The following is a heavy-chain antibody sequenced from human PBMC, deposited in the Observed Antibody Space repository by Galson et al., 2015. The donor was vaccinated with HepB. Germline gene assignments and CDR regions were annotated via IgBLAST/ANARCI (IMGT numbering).Heavy chain of an antibody. CDR3: AKTRGRLNGMDV. D-gene: IGHD2-2*01. CDR1: GFTFSNYV. CDR2: ISGSGGST. J-gene: IGHJ6*02. Sequence: SLRLSCAASGFTFSNYVMSWVRQAPGKGLEWVSGISGSGGSTYYADSVKGRFTISRDNSKNTLYLQMNSLRVEDTAVYYCAKTRGRLNGMDVWGQGTTVTVSS. V-gene: IGHV3-23*01.